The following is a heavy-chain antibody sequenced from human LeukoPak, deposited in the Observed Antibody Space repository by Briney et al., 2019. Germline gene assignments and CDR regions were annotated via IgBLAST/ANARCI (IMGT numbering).Heavy chain of an antibody. CDR3: ARRSLTNCGGDCSSAFDI. Sequence: PGESLKIPCKGSGYSFTSYWIGWVRQMPGKGLEWMGIIYPGHSDTRYSPSFQGQVTISADKSISTAYLQWSSLKASDTAMYYCARRSLTNCGGDCSSAFDIWGQGTMVTVSS. J-gene: IGHJ3*02. CDR2: IYPGHSDT. V-gene: IGHV5-51*01. D-gene: IGHD2-21*02. CDR1: GYSFTSYW.